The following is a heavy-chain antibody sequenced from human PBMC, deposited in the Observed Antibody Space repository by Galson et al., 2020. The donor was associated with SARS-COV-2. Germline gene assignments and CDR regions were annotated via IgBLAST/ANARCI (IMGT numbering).Heavy chain of an antibody. D-gene: IGHD3-10*01. J-gene: IGHJ4*02. CDR3: ARDEWFGGLLGPDY. V-gene: IGHV3-7*01. CDR2: IKQDGSEK. CDR1: GFTFSSYW. Sequence: PGGSLRLSCAASGFTFSSYWMSWVRQAPGKGLEWVANIKQDGSEKYYVDSVKGRFTISRDNAKNSLYLQMNSLRAEDTAVYYCARDEWFGGLLGPDYWGQGTLVTVSS.